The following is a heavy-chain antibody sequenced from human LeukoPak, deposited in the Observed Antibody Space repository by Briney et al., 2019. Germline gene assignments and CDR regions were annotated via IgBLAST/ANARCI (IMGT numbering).Heavy chain of an antibody. CDR3: ARDGGLNYYYYGMDV. CDR1: GGSVSSGSYY. Sequence: SETLSLTGTVSGGSVSSGSYYWSWIRQPPGKGLEWIGYIYYSGSTNYNPSLKSRVTISVDTSKNQFSLKLSSVTAADTAVYYCARDGGLNYYYYGMDVWGQGTTVTVSS. J-gene: IGHJ6*02. D-gene: IGHD4-23*01. CDR2: IYYSGST. V-gene: IGHV4-61*01.